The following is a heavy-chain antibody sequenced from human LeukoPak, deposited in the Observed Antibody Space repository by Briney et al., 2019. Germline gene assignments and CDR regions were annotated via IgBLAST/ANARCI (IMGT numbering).Heavy chain of an antibody. V-gene: IGHV1-69*04. Sequence: ASVKVSCKASGGTFSSYAISWVRQAPGQGLEWMGRIIPIFGIANYAQKFQGRVTITADKSTSTAYMELSSLRSEDTAVYYCARGLLSRFGESPHYYYGMDVWGQGTTVTVSS. CDR3: ARGLLSRFGESPHYYYGMDV. CDR1: GGTFSSYA. CDR2: IIPIFGIA. D-gene: IGHD3-10*01. J-gene: IGHJ6*02.